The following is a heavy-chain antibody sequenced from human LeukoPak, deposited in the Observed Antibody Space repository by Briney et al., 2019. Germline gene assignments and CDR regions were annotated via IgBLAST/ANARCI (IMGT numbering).Heavy chain of an antibody. V-gene: IGHV4-59*01. J-gene: IGHJ2*01. CDR3: ARGSVADL. CDR2: ISYTGNT. D-gene: IGHD2-15*01. Sequence: SETLSLTCTVSGGSISNYYWSWIRQPPGKGLEWVGYISYTGNTNYNPSLKSRVTISVDTSKNQFSLKLSSVTAADTAVYYCARGSVADLWGRGTLVTVSS. CDR1: GGSISNYY.